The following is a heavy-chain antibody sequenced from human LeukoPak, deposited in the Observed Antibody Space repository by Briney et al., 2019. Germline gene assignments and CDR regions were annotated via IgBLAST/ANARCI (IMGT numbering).Heavy chain of an antibody. CDR2: MSSSGSII. CDR1: GFTFSDCY. CDR3: PNGYSYVRTY. D-gene: IGHD5-18*01. V-gene: IGHV3-11*01. Sequence: GGSLRLSCAASGFTFSDCYMSWIRQTPGKGLEWLSYMSSSGSIIWYADSVKGRFTISRDNAKNSLYLQMNSLRAEDTAVYYCPNGYSYVRTYWGQGTLVTVSS. J-gene: IGHJ4*02.